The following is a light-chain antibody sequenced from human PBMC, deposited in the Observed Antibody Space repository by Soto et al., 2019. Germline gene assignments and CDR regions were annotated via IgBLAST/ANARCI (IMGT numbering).Light chain of an antibody. V-gene: IGLV2-8*01. Sequence: QSVLTQPPSASGSPGQSVAISCTGTSSDVGGYNYVSWYQQHPGKAPKLMIYEVNKRPSGVPDRFSGSKSGNTASLTVSGLQAEDEADYYCSSYAGSSNVFGTGTKLTVL. CDR1: SSDVGGYNY. CDR2: EVN. CDR3: SSYAGSSNV. J-gene: IGLJ1*01.